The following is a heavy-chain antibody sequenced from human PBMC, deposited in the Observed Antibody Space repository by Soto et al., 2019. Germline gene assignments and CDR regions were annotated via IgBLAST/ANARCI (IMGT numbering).Heavy chain of an antibody. CDR3: AREGDFKELED. V-gene: IGHV4-31*03. CDR2: IYYSGSF. D-gene: IGHD1-26*01. CDR1: GGSIISGAYF. J-gene: IGHJ4*02. Sequence: QVQLQESGPGLVKPSQTLSLTCTVSGGSIISGAYFWSWIRQHPGKGLEWIGYIYYSGSFYYNPSLKSRVFMSVDTAKNQFSLKLSSVTAADTAVYYCAREGDFKELEDWGQGALVTVSS.